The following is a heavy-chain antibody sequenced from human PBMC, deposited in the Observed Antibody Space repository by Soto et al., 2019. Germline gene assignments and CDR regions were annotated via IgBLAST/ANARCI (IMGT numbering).Heavy chain of an antibody. Sequence: QVQLVQSGAAVKKPGSSVKVSCKASGGTFSSYTISWVRQAPGQGLEWMGRIIPILGIANYAQKFQGRVTITADKSTSTAYMELSSLRSEDTAVYYCARDSIAAAEDNWFDPWGQGTLVTVSS. J-gene: IGHJ5*02. D-gene: IGHD6-13*01. CDR2: IIPILGIA. V-gene: IGHV1-69*08. CDR1: GGTFSSYT. CDR3: ARDSIAAAEDNWFDP.